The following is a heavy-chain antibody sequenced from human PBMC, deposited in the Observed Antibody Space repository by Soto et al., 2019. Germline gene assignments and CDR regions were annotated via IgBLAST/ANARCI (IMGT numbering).Heavy chain of an antibody. CDR2: INPSRGGR. Sequence: QVQLVQSGAEVKKPGASVRVSCKASADTFTSYHVHWVRQAPGQGPEWMGMINPSRGGRDYEQKFQSSVTMTHDTSSTTVYMELSSLRSEDTAIYYCTRSIITTAGTDACDLWGQGTLVTVSS. V-gene: IGHV1-46*03. CDR1: ADTFTSYH. D-gene: IGHD6-13*01. CDR3: TRSIITTAGTDACDL. J-gene: IGHJ3*01.